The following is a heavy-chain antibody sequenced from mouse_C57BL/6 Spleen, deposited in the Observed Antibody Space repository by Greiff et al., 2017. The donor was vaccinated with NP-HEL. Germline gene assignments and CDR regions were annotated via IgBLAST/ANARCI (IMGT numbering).Heavy chain of an antibody. J-gene: IGHJ3*01. V-gene: IGHV5-4*03. CDR2: ISDGGSYT. CDR3: APFGNYGWFAY. CDR1: GFTFSSYA. D-gene: IGHD2-1*01. Sequence: EVKLMESGGGLVKPGGSLKLSCAASGFTFSSYAMSWVRQTPEKRLEWVATISDGGSYTYYPDNVKGRFTISRDNAKNNLYLQMSHLKSEDTAMYYCAPFGNYGWFAYWGQGTLVTVSA.